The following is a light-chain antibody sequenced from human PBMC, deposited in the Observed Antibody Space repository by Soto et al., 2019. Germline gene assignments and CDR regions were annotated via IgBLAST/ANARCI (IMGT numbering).Light chain of an antibody. V-gene: IGLV2-14*01. J-gene: IGLJ3*02. CDR3: SSYSTSGPPV. Sequence: QSALTQPASVSGSPGQTITISCTGTSSDVGGYNYLSWYQQHPGKAPKVMIYEVSNRPSGVSNRFSGSKSGNTASLTISGLQAEDGACYFCSSYSTSGPPVFRGGTKLTVL. CDR1: SSDVGGYNY. CDR2: EVS.